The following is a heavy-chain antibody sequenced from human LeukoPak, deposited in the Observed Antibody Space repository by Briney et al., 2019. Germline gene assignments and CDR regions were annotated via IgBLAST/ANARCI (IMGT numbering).Heavy chain of an antibody. D-gene: IGHD2-15*01. CDR1: GYTFTGYY. Sequence: ASVKVSCRASGYTFTGYYMHWMRQAPGQGLEWMGWINPSTGGTNYAQKFQGRVTMTRDTSISTAYMELSRLRSDDTAVYYCAKGYCSGGSCYPDDYWGQGTLVTVSS. CDR2: INPSTGGT. CDR3: AKGYCSGGSCYPDDY. J-gene: IGHJ4*02. V-gene: IGHV1-2*02.